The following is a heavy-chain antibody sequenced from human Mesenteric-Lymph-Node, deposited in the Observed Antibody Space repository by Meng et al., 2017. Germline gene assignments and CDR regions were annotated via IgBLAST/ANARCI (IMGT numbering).Heavy chain of an antibody. D-gene: IGHD4-23*01. V-gene: IGHV3-33*01. CDR2: IWSDGSNR. CDR3: ARGYYGGNSDFDY. CDR1: GFTFRSYG. Sequence: QGQRGESGGGVGQHGRSLRRACAASGFTFRSYGMHWVRQAPGKGLEWVAVIWSDGSNRYYADSVKGRFAISRDISKNTLILQMNSLRAEDTAVYYCARGYYGGNSDFDYWGQGTLVTVSS. J-gene: IGHJ4*02.